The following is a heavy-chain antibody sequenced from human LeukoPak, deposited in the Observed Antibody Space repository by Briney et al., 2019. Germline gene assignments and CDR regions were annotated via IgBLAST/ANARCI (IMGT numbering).Heavy chain of an antibody. CDR1: GFTFSSYA. CDR3: AKDPSSGYYPTSWYFDY. J-gene: IGHJ4*02. D-gene: IGHD3-22*01. CDR2: ISCSGGST. V-gene: IGHV3-23*01. Sequence: GGSLRLSCAASGFTFSSYAMSWLRQAPGKGLEWVSAISCSGGSTYYADSVKGRFTISRDNSKNTLYLQMNSLRAEDTAVYYCAKDPSSGYYPTSWYFDYWGQGTLVTVSS.